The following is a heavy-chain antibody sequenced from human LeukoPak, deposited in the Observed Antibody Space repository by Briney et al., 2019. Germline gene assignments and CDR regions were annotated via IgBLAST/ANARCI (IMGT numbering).Heavy chain of an antibody. Sequence: GGSLRLSCAASGFTFSSYEMIWVRQAPGKGLEWLSYISSSGGRSLYADAVRDRATISRDNAKNSLYLQMNSLRTEDTAVYHCARESDSGGYRFDYWGQGSLVTVSS. V-gene: IGHV3-48*03. CDR2: ISSSGGRS. D-gene: IGHD3-22*01. CDR1: GFTFSSYE. J-gene: IGHJ4*02. CDR3: ARESDSGGYRFDY.